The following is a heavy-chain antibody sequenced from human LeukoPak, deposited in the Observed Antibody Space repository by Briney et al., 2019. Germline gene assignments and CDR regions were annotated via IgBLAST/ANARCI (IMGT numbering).Heavy chain of an antibody. CDR1: GGSISSSSYY. Sequence: PSETLSLTCTVSGGSISSSSYYWGWIRQPPGKGLEWIGSIYYSGSTYYNPSLKSRVTISVDTSKNQFSLSLSSVTAADTAVYYCARDRDEGFDLWGRGTLVTVSS. CDR2: IYYSGST. J-gene: IGHJ2*01. CDR3: ARDRDEGFDL. V-gene: IGHV4-39*07.